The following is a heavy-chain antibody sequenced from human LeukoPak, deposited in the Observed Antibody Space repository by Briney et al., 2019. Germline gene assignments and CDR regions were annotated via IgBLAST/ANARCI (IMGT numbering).Heavy chain of an antibody. CDR2: VKIGNDNT. CDR3: ARGYTNGWYLDY. Sequence: GASVKVSCKASGYTLASDAIHWVRQAPGQRLGWMGWVKIGNDNTKYSQKFQGRVTFTRDTSASTVYMELSSLRSEDTAVYYCARGYTNGWYLDYWGQGTLVTVSS. V-gene: IGHV1-3*04. J-gene: IGHJ4*02. CDR1: GYTLASDA. D-gene: IGHD6-19*01.